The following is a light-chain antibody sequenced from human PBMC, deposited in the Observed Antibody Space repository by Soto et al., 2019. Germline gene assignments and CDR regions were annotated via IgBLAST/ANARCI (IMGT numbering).Light chain of an antibody. Sequence: DIQMTQSPSSLSASVGDRVTITCRASQSVTTYLHWYQQKAGEAPKLLIYAISNLQSGVPSRFSGSGSGTEFTLTISSLQPDDFATYYCQQYNSYSPMTFGQGTKVDIK. CDR1: QSVTTY. J-gene: IGKJ1*01. V-gene: IGKV1-16*01. CDR3: QQYNSYSPMT. CDR2: AIS.